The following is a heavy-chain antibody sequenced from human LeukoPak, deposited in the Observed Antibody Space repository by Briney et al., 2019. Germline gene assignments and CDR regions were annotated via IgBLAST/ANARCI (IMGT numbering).Heavy chain of an antibody. V-gene: IGHV1-69*06. J-gene: IGHJ4*02. Sequence: ASVKVSCKASGGTFSSYAISWVRQAPGQGLEWMGGIIPIFGTANYAQKFQGRVTMTEDTSTDTAYMELSSLRSEDTAVYYCALIQWSGYFGYWGQGTLVTVSS. CDR3: ALIQWSGYFGY. CDR2: IIPIFGTA. D-gene: IGHD3-3*01. CDR1: GGTFSSYA.